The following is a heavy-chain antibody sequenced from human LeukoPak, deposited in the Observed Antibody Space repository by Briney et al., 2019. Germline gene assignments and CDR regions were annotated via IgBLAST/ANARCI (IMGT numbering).Heavy chain of an antibody. CDR1: GFTFSSYA. Sequence: PGRSLRLSCAASGFTFSSYAMHWVRQAPGKGLEWVAVISYDGSNKYYGGSVKGRFTITRDNSKNTLYLQMNSLRAEDTAVYHCAVFDNWPGDWGQGTLVTVSS. V-gene: IGHV3-30*03. J-gene: IGHJ5*02. CDR2: ISYDGSNK. CDR3: AVFDNWPGD.